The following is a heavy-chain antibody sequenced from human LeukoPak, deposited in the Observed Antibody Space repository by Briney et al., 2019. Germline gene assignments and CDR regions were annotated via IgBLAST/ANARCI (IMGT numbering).Heavy chain of an antibody. CDR2: VYYSGST. CDR3: ARLLLGDAGAFDL. J-gene: IGHJ3*01. Sequence: SETLSLTCTVSGGSISSYYWSWRRQPPGKGLEWEGNVYYSGSTNYNPYLKSRVTISVDTSKNQFSLNLSSVTAADTAVYYCARLLLGDAGAFDLWGRGTMVSLSS. V-gene: IGHV4-59*01. D-gene: IGHD2-21*02. CDR1: GGSISSYY.